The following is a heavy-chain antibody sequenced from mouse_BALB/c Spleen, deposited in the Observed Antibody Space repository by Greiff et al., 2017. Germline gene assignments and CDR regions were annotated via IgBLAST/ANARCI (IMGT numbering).Heavy chain of an antibody. CDR1: GYTFTSYY. CDR3: TLNWDWYFDY. J-gene: IGHJ2*01. D-gene: IGHD4-1*01. CDR2: INPSNGGT. Sequence: VQLQQSGAELVKPGASVKLSCKASGYTFTSYYMYWVKQRPGQGLEWIGEINPSNGGTNFNEKFKSKATLTVDKSSSTAYMQLSSLTSEDSAVYYCTLNWDWYFDYWGQGTTLTVSS. V-gene: IGHV1S81*02.